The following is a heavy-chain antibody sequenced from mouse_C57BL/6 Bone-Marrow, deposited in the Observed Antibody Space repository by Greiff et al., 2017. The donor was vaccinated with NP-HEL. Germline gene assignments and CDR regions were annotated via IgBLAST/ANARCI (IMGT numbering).Heavy chain of an antibody. CDR2: IWSGGST. V-gene: IGHV2-2*01. CDR3: ARGRLTGPAY. Sequence: VKLVESGPGLVQPSQSLSITCTVSGFSLTSYGVHWVRQSPGKGLEWLGVIWSGGSTDYNAAFISRLSISKDNSKSQVFFKMNSLQADDTAIYYCARGRLTGPAYWGQGTLVTVSA. D-gene: IGHD4-1*01. CDR1: GFSLTSYG. J-gene: IGHJ3*01.